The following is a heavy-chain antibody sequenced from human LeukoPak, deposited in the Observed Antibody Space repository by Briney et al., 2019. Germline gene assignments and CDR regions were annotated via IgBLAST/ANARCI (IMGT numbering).Heavy chain of an antibody. CDR2: INPNDGDT. J-gene: IGHJ4*02. CDR3: ARANFLYCSSSTCFFDY. D-gene: IGHD2-15*01. V-gene: IGHV1-2*02. Sequence: GESLKISCKASGYTFTDYYMHWVRQAPGQGFEWMGWINPNDGDTNYAQKFQGRVTMTRDTSISTAHMEVSRLRSDDTAVYYCARANFLYCSSSTCFFDYWGQGTLVTVSS. CDR1: GYTFTDYY.